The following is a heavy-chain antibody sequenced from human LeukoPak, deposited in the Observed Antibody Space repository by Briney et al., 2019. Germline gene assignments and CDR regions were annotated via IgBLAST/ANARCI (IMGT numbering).Heavy chain of an antibody. J-gene: IGHJ3*02. D-gene: IGHD3-22*01. CDR2: INPNTGGT. V-gene: IGHV1-2*02. CDR1: GYSFTGYY. Sequence: ASVKVSCKASGYSFTGYYMNWVRQAPGQGLEWMGWINPNTGGTNYAQKFQGRVTMTRDTSISTAYMELSRLRSDDTAVYYCARAPIYYYDSSGYYYSAFDIWGQGTMVTVSS. CDR3: ARAPIYYYDSSGYYYSAFDI.